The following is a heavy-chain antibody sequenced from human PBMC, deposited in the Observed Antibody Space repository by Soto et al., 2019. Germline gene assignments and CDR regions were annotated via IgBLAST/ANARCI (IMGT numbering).Heavy chain of an antibody. D-gene: IGHD1-26*01. CDR2: ISGSGGST. J-gene: IGHJ4*02. CDR1: GVTFNNYA. CDR3: AKTLWDIVGADPPIRFDY. Sequence: PWGSLSLPCTASGVTFNNYAMSWVRQAPGKGLEWVSAISGSGGSTYYADSVKGRFTISRDNSKNTLYLQMNSLRAEDTAVYYCAKTLWDIVGADPPIRFDYWGQGTLVTVSS. V-gene: IGHV3-23*01.